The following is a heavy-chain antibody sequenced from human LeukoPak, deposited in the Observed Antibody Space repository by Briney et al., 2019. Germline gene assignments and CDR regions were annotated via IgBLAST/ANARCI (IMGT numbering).Heavy chain of an antibody. D-gene: IGHD6-19*01. CDR3: AKDIQQWPTAHFDY. Sequence: GGSLRLSCAASGFTVSSNYMSWVRQAPGKGLEWVSVIYSGGSTYYADSVKGRFTISRDNSKNSLYLQMNSLRAEDTALYYCAKDIQQWPTAHFDYWGQGTLVTVSS. CDR2: IYSGGST. V-gene: IGHV3-53*05. J-gene: IGHJ4*02. CDR1: GFTVSSNY.